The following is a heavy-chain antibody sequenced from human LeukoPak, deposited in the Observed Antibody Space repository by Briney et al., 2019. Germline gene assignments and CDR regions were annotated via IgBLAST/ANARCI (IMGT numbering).Heavy chain of an antibody. D-gene: IGHD3-10*01. CDR2: INHSGGT. Sequence: SETLSLTCAVYGGSFSGYSWNWIRQPPVKGLEWIGEINHSGGTNYNPSLKSRVTISVDTSKNQFSLKLSSVTAADTAVYYCASITMVRGIAFDIWGQGTMVAVSS. CDR3: ASITMVRGIAFDI. CDR1: GGSFSGYS. J-gene: IGHJ3*02. V-gene: IGHV4-34*01.